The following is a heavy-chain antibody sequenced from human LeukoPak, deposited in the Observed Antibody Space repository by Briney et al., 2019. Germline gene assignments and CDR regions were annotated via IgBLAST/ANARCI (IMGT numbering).Heavy chain of an antibody. J-gene: IGHJ4*02. V-gene: IGHV3-7*03. D-gene: IGHD3-22*01. CDR3: AIWPGYYDSSGTTLDY. Sequence: PGGSLRLSCAASGLNFSSRWMNWVRQAPGQGLEWVASIKEDGSEKHYVDSVKGRFTISRDNGKNSLYLQMNSLRAEDTAVYYCAIWPGYYDSSGTTLDYWGQGTLVPVSS. CDR1: GLNFSSRW. CDR2: IKEDGSEK.